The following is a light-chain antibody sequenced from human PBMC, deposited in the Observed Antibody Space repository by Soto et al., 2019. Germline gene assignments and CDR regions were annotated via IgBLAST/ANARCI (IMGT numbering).Light chain of an antibody. J-gene: IGKJ1*01. CDR3: QRYDFSPT. CDR2: GAS. CDR1: QSVANNY. Sequence: EIVLTQSPGTLSLSPGERATLSGRASQSVANNYLAWYQQRPGQTPRLLIWGASNRAGGVPDRFSGSGSGTDFSFTISRLEPDDFAVYYCQRYDFSPTFGQGTKVEIK. V-gene: IGKV3-20*01.